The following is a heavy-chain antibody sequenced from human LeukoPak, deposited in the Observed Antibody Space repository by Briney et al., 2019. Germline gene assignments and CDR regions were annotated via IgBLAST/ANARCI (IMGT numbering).Heavy chain of an antibody. D-gene: IGHD1-26*01. CDR2: INRDGSEK. CDR3: ARTLVGGTNWFDP. CDR1: GGSVSSGSYY. J-gene: IGHJ5*02. Sequence: ETLSLTCTVSGGSVSSGSYYWSWVRQAPGKGLEWVANINRDGSEKYYVDSVRGRFTISRDNAKNSLYLQVNRLRAEDTAVYYCARTLVGGTNWFDPWGQGTLVTVSS. V-gene: IGHV3-7*02.